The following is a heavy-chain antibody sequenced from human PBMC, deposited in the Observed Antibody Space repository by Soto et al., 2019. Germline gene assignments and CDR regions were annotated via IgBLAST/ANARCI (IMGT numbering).Heavy chain of an antibody. J-gene: IGHJ4*02. CDR3: ARGPYYYDSSGYYYGPSSFDY. D-gene: IGHD3-22*01. CDR1: GFTFSSYG. V-gene: IGHV3-30*03. Sequence: GGSLRLSCAASGFTFSSYGMHWVRQAPGKGLEWVAVISYDGSNKYYADTVKGRFTISRDNSKNTLYLQMNSLRAEDTAVYYCARGPYYYDSSGYYYGPSSFDYWGQGTLVTVSS. CDR2: ISYDGSNK.